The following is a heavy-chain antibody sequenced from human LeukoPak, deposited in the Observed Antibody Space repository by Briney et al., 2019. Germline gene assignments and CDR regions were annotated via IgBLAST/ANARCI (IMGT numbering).Heavy chain of an antibody. V-gene: IGHV4-59*01. D-gene: IGHD4-11*01. J-gene: IGHJ6*03. CDR1: GGSISTYY. Sequence: SETLSLTCTVSGGSISTYYWSWIRQPPGKGLEWIGYIYYSGSTNYNPSLKSRVTISVDTSKNQFSLKLSSVTAADTAVYYCARTTEGGYSNGYFYYYYMDVWGKGTTVTISS. CDR3: ARTTEGGYSNGYFYYYYMDV. CDR2: IYYSGST.